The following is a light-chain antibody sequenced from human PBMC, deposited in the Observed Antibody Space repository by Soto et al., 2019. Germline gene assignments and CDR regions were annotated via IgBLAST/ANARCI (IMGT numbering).Light chain of an antibody. Sequence: QSALTQPASVSGSPGQSITISCTGTSSDVGTYNYVSWYQQRPGKAPKVMIYDVSNRPSGVSNRFSGSKSGNTASLTISGLQAEDEADYYCSSYTGSSTSVIFGGGTKLTVL. CDR1: SSDVGTYNY. V-gene: IGLV2-14*03. J-gene: IGLJ2*01. CDR2: DVS. CDR3: SSYTGSSTSVI.